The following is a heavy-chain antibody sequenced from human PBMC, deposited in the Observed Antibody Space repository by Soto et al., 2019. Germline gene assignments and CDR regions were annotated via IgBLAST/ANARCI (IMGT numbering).Heavy chain of an antibody. CDR1: GVTFSTYA. CDR3: SKRRPSLLYFLY. CDR2: ISGNGGNT. V-gene: IGHV3-23*01. Sequence: GGSLRVSCAASGVTFSTYAMIWVRQTPGKGLEWVSTISGNGGNTYYADSVKGRFTISRDNSKNTLYLQMNSLRAEDTAIYYCSKRRPSLLYFLYSGQGPLVS. J-gene: IGHJ4*02. D-gene: IGHD2-21*01.